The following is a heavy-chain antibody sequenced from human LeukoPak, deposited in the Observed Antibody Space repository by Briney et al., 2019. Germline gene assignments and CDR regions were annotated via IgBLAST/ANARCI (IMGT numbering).Heavy chain of an antibody. V-gene: IGHV4-4*07. CDR1: GGSISSYY. D-gene: IGHD3-10*01. Sequence: PSETLSLTCTVSGGSISSYYWSWIRQPAGKGLEWIGRIYTSGSTNYNPSLKSRVTMSVDTSKNQFSLKLSSVTAADTAVYYCARDGGFEMVRGVILLNYGMDVWGQGTTVTVSS. CDR2: IYTSGST. CDR3: ARDGGFEMVRGVILLNYGMDV. J-gene: IGHJ6*02.